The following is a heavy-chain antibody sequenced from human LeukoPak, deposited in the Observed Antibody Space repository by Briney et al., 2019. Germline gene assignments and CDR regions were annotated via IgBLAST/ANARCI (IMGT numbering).Heavy chain of an antibody. D-gene: IGHD5-24*01. CDR3: ARAGRWLQATKFDY. J-gene: IGHJ4*02. Sequence: GGSLRLSCAASGFTFSSYWMHWVRQAPGKGLVWVSRINTDGSSTSYADSVKGRFTISRDNAKNSLYLQMNSLRAEDTAVYYCARAGRWLQATKFDYWGQGTLVTVSS. CDR2: INTDGSST. CDR1: GFTFSSYW. V-gene: IGHV3-74*01.